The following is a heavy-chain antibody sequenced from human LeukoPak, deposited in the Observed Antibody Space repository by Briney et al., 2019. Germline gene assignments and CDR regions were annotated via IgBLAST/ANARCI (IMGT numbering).Heavy chain of an antibody. CDR2: IYYSGST. J-gene: IGHJ4*02. CDR1: GGSISSYY. CDR3: ARGAMVTGFDY. V-gene: IGHV4-59*01. D-gene: IGHD5-18*01. Sequence: SETLSLTCTVSGGSISSYYWSWIRQPPGKGLEWIGYIYYSGSTNYNPSLKSRVTISVDTSKNQFSLKLSSVTAADTAVYYCARGAMVTGFDYWGQGTLATVSS.